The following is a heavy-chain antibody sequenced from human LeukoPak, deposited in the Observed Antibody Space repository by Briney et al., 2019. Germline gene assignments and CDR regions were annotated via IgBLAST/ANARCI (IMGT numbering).Heavy chain of an antibody. V-gene: IGHV3-30-3*01. D-gene: IGHD3-10*01. Sequence: PGGSPRLSCAASGFSFSSYAMHWVRQAPGKGLQWVAIISYNGNTKYYADFVKGRFTISRDNSKNTLYLQLNSLRSEDTAVYFCARDRSRGGFDYWGQGTLVTVSS. J-gene: IGHJ4*02. CDR1: GFSFSSYA. CDR3: ARDRSRGGFDY. CDR2: ISYNGNTK.